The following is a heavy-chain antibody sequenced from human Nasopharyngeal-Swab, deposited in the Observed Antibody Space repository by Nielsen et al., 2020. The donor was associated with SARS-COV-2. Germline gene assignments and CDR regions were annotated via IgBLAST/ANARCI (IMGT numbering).Heavy chain of an antibody. Sequence: VRQAPGKGLEWVSYISSSSSSTIYYADSVKGRFTISRDNAKNSLYLQMNSLRDEDSAVYYCAREGGYRYGYRLYYYYGMDVWGQGTAVTVSS. J-gene: IGHJ6*02. CDR3: AREGGYRYGYRLYYYYGMDV. V-gene: IGHV3-48*02. D-gene: IGHD5-18*01. CDR2: ISSSSSSTI.